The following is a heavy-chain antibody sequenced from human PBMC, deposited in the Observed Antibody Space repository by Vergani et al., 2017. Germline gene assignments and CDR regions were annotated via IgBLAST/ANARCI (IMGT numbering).Heavy chain of an antibody. CDR3: AKDQGPSEAHDY. J-gene: IGHJ4*02. Sequence: EVQLLESGGGLVQPGGSLRLSCAASGFPFSSYAMSWVRQAPGKGLEWVSAISGSGGSTYYADSVKGRFTISRDNSKNTLYLQMNSLRAEDTAVYYCAKDQGPSEAHDYWGQGTLVTVSS. V-gene: IGHV3-23*01. CDR1: GFPFSSYA. CDR2: ISGSGGST.